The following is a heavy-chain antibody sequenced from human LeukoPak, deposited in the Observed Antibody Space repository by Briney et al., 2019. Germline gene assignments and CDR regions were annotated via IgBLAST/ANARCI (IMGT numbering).Heavy chain of an antibody. J-gene: IGHJ4*02. Sequence: SETLSLTCTVSGGYISSSSYYWGWIRQPPGKGLEWIGSIYYSGSTYYNPSLKSRVTISVDTSKNQFSLKLSSVTAADTAVYYCARYDSGYATWGQGTLVTVSS. V-gene: IGHV4-39*01. CDR3: ARYDSGYAT. D-gene: IGHD5-12*01. CDR1: GGYISSSSYY. CDR2: IYYSGST.